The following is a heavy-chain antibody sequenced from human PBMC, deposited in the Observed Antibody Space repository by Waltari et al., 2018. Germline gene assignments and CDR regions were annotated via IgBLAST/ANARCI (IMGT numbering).Heavy chain of an antibody. V-gene: IGHV3-9*01. J-gene: IGHJ6*02. Sequence: EVQLVEFGGDLVQPGRSLRLSCAASGFNFADYAMHWVRQGPGQGLEWFSGRSWKGGSLGYSDSVKGPVTISRDNAKNSLFLQMNSLRVEDTASYYCAKVRVDRYYDSDGYGYGMDVWGQGTTVTVSS. D-gene: IGHD3-22*01. CDR3: AKVRVDRYYDSDGYGYGMDV. CDR2: RSWKGGSL. CDR1: GFNFADYA.